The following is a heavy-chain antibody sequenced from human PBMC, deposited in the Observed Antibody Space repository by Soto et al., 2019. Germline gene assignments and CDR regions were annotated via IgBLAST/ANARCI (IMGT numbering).Heavy chain of an antibody. CDR3: AIVPYDTTGYYAT. V-gene: IGHV1-46*01. CDR1: GFTFTTYY. D-gene: IGHD3-22*01. CDR2: IDPSGGST. J-gene: IGHJ5*02. Sequence: QVRLVQSGAEVKKPGASVSISCKTSGFTFTTYYIHWVRQAPGQGLEWMGMIDPSGGSTTYAQKFQGSIVMTSDMSTSTVYMELSSLRSEDRAVYYCAIVPYDTTGYYATLGQGTLVTVSS.